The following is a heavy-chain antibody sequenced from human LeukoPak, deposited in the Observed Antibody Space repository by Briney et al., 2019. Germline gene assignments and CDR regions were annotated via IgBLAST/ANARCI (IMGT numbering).Heavy chain of an antibody. CDR2: ISWNSGSI. V-gene: IGHV3-9*01. D-gene: IGHD3-16*01. Sequence: GRSLRLSCAASGFTFDDYAMHWVRQAPGKGLEWVSGISWNSGSIGYADSVKGRFTISRDNAKNSLYLQMNSLRAEDTALYYCAKVAFGGSYASYFDYWGQGTLVTVSS. CDR1: GFTFDDYA. CDR3: AKVAFGGSYASYFDY. J-gene: IGHJ4*02.